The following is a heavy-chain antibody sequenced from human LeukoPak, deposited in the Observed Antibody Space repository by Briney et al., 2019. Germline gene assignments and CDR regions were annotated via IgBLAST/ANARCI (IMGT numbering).Heavy chain of an antibody. D-gene: IGHD3-3*02. CDR3: ASSPIFKYYYYYYMDV. J-gene: IGHJ6*03. CDR2: VNHSGST. V-gene: IGHV4-34*01. CDR1: GGSFSGYY. Sequence: SETLSLTCAVYGGSFSGYYWSWIRQPPGKGLEWIGEVNHSGSTNYNPSLKSRVTISVDTSKNQFSLKMSSVTAADTAVYYCASSPIFKYYYYYYMDVWGKGTTVTVSS.